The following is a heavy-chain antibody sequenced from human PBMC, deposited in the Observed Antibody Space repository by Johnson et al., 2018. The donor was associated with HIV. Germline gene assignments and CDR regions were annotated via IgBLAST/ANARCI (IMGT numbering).Heavy chain of an antibody. D-gene: IGHD6-13*01. CDR3: ASLTWVARSSRFYAVDI. CDR2: ISGSGGST. CDR1: GFTFSSYA. V-gene: IGHV3-23*04. J-gene: IGHJ3*02. Sequence: VQLVESGGGLVQPGGSLRLSCAASGFTFSSYAMSWVRQAPGKGLEWVSAISGSGGSTYYADSVKGRFTISRDNSKNTLYLQMNSLRVEDTAVYYCASLTWVARSSRFYAVDIWGQGTMVTVSS.